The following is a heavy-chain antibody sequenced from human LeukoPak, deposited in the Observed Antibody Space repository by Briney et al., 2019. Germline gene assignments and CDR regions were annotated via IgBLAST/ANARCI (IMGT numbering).Heavy chain of an antibody. CDR2: IIPIFGTA. J-gene: IGHJ3*02. CDR3: ARLSGSYYGGAFDI. D-gene: IGHD1-26*01. CDR1: GGTFSSYA. Sequence: GASVKVSCKASGGTFSSYATSWVRQAPGQGLEWMGGIIPIFGTANYAQKFQGRVTITTDESTSTAYMELSSLRSEDTAVYYCARLSGSYYGGAFDIWGQGTMVTVSS. V-gene: IGHV1-69*05.